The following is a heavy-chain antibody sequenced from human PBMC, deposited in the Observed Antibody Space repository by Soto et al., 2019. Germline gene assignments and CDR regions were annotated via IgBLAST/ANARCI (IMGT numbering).Heavy chain of an antibody. CDR3: ARGGFGGTTGAPRAYYFDY. CDR1: GFTFSSYS. CDR2: ISSSSSYI. V-gene: IGHV3-21*01. Sequence: EVQLVESGGGLVKPGGSLRLSCAASGFTFSSYSMNWVRQAPGKGLEWVSSISSSSSYIYYADSVKGRFTISRDNAKNALYLQMTSLRAEDTAVYYCARGGFGGTTGAPRAYYFDYWGQGTLVTVSS. J-gene: IGHJ4*02. D-gene: IGHD1-1*01.